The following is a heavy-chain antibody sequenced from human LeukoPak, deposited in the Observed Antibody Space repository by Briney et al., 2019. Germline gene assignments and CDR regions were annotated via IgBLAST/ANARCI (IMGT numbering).Heavy chain of an antibody. V-gene: IGHV3-23*01. CDR1: GFTFSSYA. Sequence: GGSLRLSCGGSGFTFSSYAMSWVRQAPGKGLEWVSAISGSGTDTFYANSVKGRFTISRDNPKNTLYLQMNSLRAEDTAVYYCAKAHGSGSSYYYYYGMDVWGQGTTVTVSS. J-gene: IGHJ6*02. CDR3: AKAHGSGSSYYYYYGMDV. CDR2: ISGSGTDT. D-gene: IGHD3-10*01.